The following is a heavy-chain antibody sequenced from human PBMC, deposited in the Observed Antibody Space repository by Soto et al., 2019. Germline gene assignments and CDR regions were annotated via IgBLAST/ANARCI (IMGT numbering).Heavy chain of an antibody. CDR2: IYYSGST. J-gene: IGHJ5*02. Sequence: QLQLQESGPGLVKPSETLSLTCSVSGGSISSSSYFWGWIRQPPGKGLEWIGSIYYSGSTYYNPSPKSRATVSRDTSKTQFSRKLSSVTAADTAVYYCARHPSDFWFDPWGQGTLVTVSS. D-gene: IGHD2-21*02. CDR1: GGSISSSSYF. V-gene: IGHV4-39*01. CDR3: ARHPSDFWFDP.